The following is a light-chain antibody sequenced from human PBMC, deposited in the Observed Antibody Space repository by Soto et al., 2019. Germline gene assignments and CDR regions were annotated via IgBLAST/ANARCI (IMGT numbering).Light chain of an antibody. Sequence: EIVLTQSPGTLSLSPGESATLSCRASQSVTSRFLAWYQHKPGQAPRLLIYAASTRASGIPDRFSGSTSGTDFTLTISSLQPEDFAVYYCQRYSDSPPYTFGQGTKLEIK. CDR1: QSVTSRF. CDR2: AAS. CDR3: QRYSDSPPYT. J-gene: IGKJ2*01. V-gene: IGKV3-20*01.